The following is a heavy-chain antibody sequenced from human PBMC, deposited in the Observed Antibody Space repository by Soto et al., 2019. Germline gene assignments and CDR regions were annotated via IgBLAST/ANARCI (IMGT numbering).Heavy chain of an antibody. Sequence: SETLSLTCGVSGYSISSGYFWVWIRQPPGKGLEWMGSIYYTGSTYYNPSLLTRITISVDTSKNQFSLKLSFVTAADTALYYCARESYDFSRGEYHNGMDVWGPGTTVTVSS. CDR1: GYSISSGYF. V-gene: IGHV4-38-2*02. CDR2: IYYTGST. J-gene: IGHJ6*02. D-gene: IGHD3-3*01. CDR3: ARESYDFSRGEYHNGMDV.